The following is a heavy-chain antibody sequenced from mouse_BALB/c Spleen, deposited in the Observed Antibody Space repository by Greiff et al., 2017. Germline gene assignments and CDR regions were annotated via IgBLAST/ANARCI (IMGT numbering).Heavy chain of an antibody. V-gene: IGHV5-17*02. CDR1: GFTFSSFG. CDR2: ISSGSSTI. CDR3: ARSEVRAWFAY. J-gene: IGHJ3*01. D-gene: IGHD2-14*01. Sequence: EVKLMESGGGLVQPGGSRKLSCAASGFTFSSFGMHWVRQAPEKGLEWVAYISSGSSTIYYADTVKGRFTISRDNPKNTLFLQMTSLRSEDTAMYYCARSEVRAWFAYWGQGTLVTVSA.